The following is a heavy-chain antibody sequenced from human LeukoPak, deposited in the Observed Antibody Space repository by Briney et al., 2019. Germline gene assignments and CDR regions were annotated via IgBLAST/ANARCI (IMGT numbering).Heavy chain of an antibody. J-gene: IGHJ3*02. D-gene: IGHD2-2*01. CDR2: INHSGST. CDR3: ARRYCSVSSCSNDDGFDI. Sequence: SETLSLTCAVYGGSFSGYYWSWIRQPPGKGLEWIGEINHSGSTNYNPSLKSRVTLSVDTSKNWFSLRLTSVTAADTAVYYCARRYCSVSSCSNDDGFDIWGQGTLVTVSS. V-gene: IGHV4-34*01. CDR1: GGSFSGYY.